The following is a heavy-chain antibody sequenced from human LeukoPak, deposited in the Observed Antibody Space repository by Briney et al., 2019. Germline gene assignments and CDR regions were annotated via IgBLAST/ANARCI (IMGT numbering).Heavy chain of an antibody. CDR1: GFTVSSNY. D-gene: IGHD3-9*01. J-gene: IGHJ5*02. V-gene: IGHV3-23*01. CDR3: AKSPTGYVPDR. CDR2: ITGSGGST. Sequence: GGSLRLSCAASGFTVSSNYMSWVRQAPGKGLEWVSVITGSGGSTYYADSVKGRFTISRDNSRTTLYLQMNSLRADDTAVYYCAKSPTGYVPDRWGQGTLVTVSP.